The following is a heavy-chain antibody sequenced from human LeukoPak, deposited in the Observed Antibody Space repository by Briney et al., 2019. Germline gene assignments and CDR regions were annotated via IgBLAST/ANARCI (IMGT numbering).Heavy chain of an antibody. CDR3: ARDIYGSSWYGLFDY. V-gene: IGHV4-61*02. CDR1: GDSISSGSDY. D-gene: IGHD6-13*01. Sequence: SETLSLTCTVSGDSISSGSDYWSWIRQPAGKGPEWIGRIYSSGSTNYNPSLKSRVTISVDTSKNQFSLELSSVTAADTAVYYCARDIYGSSWYGLFDYWGQGTLVTVSS. CDR2: IYSSGST. J-gene: IGHJ4*02.